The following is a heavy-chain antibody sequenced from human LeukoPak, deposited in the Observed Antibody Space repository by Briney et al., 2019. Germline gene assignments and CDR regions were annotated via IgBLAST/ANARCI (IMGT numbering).Heavy chain of an antibody. J-gene: IGHJ4*02. V-gene: IGHV3-21*01. Sequence: GGSLRLSCAASGFTFSSYTMNWVRQAPGKGLEWVSSISSSSTYINYADSVKGRFTISRDNAKNSLYLQMNSLRAEDTAVYYCAKSPWASDIVLMVYAPPPGIPDYWGQGTLVTVSS. D-gene: IGHD2-8*01. CDR3: AKSPWASDIVLMVYAPPPGIPDY. CDR2: ISSSSTYI. CDR1: GFTFSSYT.